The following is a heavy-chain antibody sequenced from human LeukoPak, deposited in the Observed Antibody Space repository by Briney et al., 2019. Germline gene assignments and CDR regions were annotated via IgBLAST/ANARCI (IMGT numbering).Heavy chain of an antibody. CDR3: ARDGRNYSSSWVYYFDY. V-gene: IGHV1-69*05. CDR2: IIPIFGTA. J-gene: IGHJ4*02. CDR1: GYTFTSYG. Sequence: ASVKVSCKASGYTFTSYGISWVRQAPGQGLEWMGGIIPIFGTANYAQKFQGRVTITTDESTSTAYMELSSLRSEDTAVYYCARDGRNYSSSWVYYFDYWGQGTLVTVSS. D-gene: IGHD6-13*01.